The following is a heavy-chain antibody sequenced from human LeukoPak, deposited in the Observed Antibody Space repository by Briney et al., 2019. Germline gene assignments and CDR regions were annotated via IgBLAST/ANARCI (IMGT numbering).Heavy chain of an antibody. J-gene: IGHJ6*02. D-gene: IGHD4-17*01. V-gene: IGHV3-33*01. Sequence: PGGSLRLSCAASGMNFSSFGMHWVRQAPGKGLEWLAVMWSDGSETFYSDSVRGRFTISRDNSKNTVHLQMNSLRAGDTAVYYCARDWDGDYAYYFYYGMDVWGQGTTVTVSS. CDR2: MWSDGSET. CDR3: ARDWDGDYAYYFYYGMDV. CDR1: GMNFSSFG.